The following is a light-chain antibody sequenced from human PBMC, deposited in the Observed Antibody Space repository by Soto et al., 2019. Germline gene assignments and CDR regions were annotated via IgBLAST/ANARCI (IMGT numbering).Light chain of an antibody. Sequence: EIVLTQSPATLSLSPGERATLSCRASQSVSSYLAWYQQKPGQAPRLLIYDASNRATGILARFSGSGSGTDFTLTISSLEPEDFAVYYCQQRSNWLELTFGGGTKVEIK. J-gene: IGKJ4*01. V-gene: IGKV3-11*01. CDR2: DAS. CDR1: QSVSSY. CDR3: QQRSNWLELT.